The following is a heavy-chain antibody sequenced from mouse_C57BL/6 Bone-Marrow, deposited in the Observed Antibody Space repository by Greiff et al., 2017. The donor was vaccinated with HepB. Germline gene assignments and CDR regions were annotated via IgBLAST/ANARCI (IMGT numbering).Heavy chain of an antibody. V-gene: IGHV7-1*01. Sequence: EVNVVESGGGLVQSGRSLRLSCATSGFTFSDFYMEWVRQAPGKGLEWIAASRNKANDYTTEYSASVKGRFLVSRDTSQSILYLQMNALRAEDTAIYYCARDARGLRGYFDYWGQGTTLTVSS. CDR2: SRNKANDYTT. J-gene: IGHJ2*01. CDR3: ARDARGLRGYFDY. D-gene: IGHD3-1*01. CDR1: GFTFSDFY.